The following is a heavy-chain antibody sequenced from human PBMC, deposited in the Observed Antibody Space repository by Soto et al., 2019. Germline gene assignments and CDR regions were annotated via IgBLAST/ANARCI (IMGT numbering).Heavy chain of an antibody. V-gene: IGHV1-69*13. J-gene: IGHJ3*02. D-gene: IGHD2-21*02. CDR1: GGTFSSYA. CDR3: AREMGYGGNSDAFDI. Sequence: AASVKVSCKASGGTFSSYAISWVRQAPGQGLEWMGGIIPIFGTANYAQKFQGRVTITADESTSTAYMELSSLRSEDTAVYYCAREMGYGGNSDAFDIWGQGTMVTVSS. CDR2: IIPIFGTA.